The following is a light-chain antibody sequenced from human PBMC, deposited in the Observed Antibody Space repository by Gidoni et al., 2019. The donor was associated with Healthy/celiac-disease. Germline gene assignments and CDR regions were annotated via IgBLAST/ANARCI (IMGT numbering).Light chain of an antibody. V-gene: IGKV1-33*01. Sequence: IQMTHSPSSLSASVGDRVTITCQASQDISNYLNWYQQKPGKAPKLLIYDASNLETGVPSRFSGSGSGTDFTFTISSLQPEDIATYYCQQYDNLLSWTFGRDQGGNQT. CDR1: QDISNY. CDR2: DAS. CDR3: QQYDNLLSWT. J-gene: IGKJ1*01.